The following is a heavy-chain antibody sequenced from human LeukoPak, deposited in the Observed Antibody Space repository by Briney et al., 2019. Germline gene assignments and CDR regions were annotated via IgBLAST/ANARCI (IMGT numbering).Heavy chain of an antibody. CDR2: IYYSGST. D-gene: IGHD3-10*01. V-gene: IGHV4-39*07. CDR1: GGSISSSSYY. Sequence: SETLSLTCTVSGGSISSSSYYWGWIRQPPGKGLEWIGSIYYSGSTYYNPSLKSRVTISVDTSKNQFSLKLSSVTAADTAVYYCARDVPSQWFGVSVSWFDPWGQRTLVTVSS. CDR3: ARDVPSQWFGVSVSWFDP. J-gene: IGHJ5*02.